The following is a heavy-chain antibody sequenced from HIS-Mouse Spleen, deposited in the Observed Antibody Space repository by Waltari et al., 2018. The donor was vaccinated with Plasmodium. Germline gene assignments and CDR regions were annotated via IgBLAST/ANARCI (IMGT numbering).Heavy chain of an antibody. D-gene: IGHD6-13*01. CDR3: ASSWYWYFDL. Sequence: EVQLVGSGGGLVQPGGSLSLSCAASGFTFSSYWMSWGRQAPGKGLGWVANIKQDGSEKYYVDSVKGRFTISRDNAKNSLYLQMNSLRAEDTAVYYCASSWYWYFDLWGRGTLVTVSS. V-gene: IGHV3-7*01. J-gene: IGHJ2*01. CDR1: GFTFSSYW. CDR2: IKQDGSEK.